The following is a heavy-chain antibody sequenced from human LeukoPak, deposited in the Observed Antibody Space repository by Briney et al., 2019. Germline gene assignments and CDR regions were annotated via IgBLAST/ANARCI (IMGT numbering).Heavy chain of an antibody. J-gene: IGHJ4*02. CDR3: AKGDDILTGYADY. CDR1: GFSFSSYW. D-gene: IGHD3-9*01. CDR2: ISYDGSNK. V-gene: IGHV3-30*18. Sequence: GGSLRLSCAASGFSFSSYWMSWVRQAPGKGLEWVAVISYDGSNKYYADSVKGRFTISRDNSKNTLFLQMNSLRAEDTAVYYCAKGDDILTGYADYWGQGTLVTVSS.